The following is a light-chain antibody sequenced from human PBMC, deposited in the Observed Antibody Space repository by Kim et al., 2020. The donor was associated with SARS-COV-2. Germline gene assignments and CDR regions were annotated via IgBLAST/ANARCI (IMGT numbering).Light chain of an antibody. J-gene: IGKJ2*01. CDR2: AAS. V-gene: IGKV3-20*01. CDR1: QSLGSSY. Sequence: SPGERATPSCRASQSLGSSYLAWYQQKPGQAPRLLIYAASSRATGIPDRFSGSGSGTDFTLTISRLEPEDFAVYYCHQYDTSPMYTFGQGTKLEIK. CDR3: HQYDTSPMYT.